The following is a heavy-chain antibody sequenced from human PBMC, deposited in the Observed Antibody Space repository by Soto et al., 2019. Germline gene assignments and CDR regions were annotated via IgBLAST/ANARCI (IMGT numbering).Heavy chain of an antibody. J-gene: IGHJ4*02. Sequence: QVQLQQWGAGLLKPSETLSLTCAVYGGSFSGYYWSWIRQPPGKGLEWIGDITHSGSTNYNPSLKSRVTISVDTSKNQFSLKLSSVTAADTAVYYCARGQSSLLLDCWGQGVLVTVSS. CDR2: ITHSGST. CDR1: GGSFSGYY. V-gene: IGHV4-34*01. D-gene: IGHD2-8*02. CDR3: ARGQSSLLLDC.